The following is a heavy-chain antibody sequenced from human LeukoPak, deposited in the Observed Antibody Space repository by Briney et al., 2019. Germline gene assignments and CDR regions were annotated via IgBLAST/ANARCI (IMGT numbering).Heavy chain of an antibody. V-gene: IGHV4-30-2*01. D-gene: IGHD3-16*02. CDR1: GGSISSGGYS. CDR3: ARAIEGWFDP. J-gene: IGHJ5*02. CDR2: IYHSGST. Sequence: PSQTLSLTCAVSGGSISSGGYSWSWIRQPPGEGLEWIGYIYHSGSTYYNPSLKSRVTISVDRSKNQFSLKLSSVTAADTAVYYCARAIEGWFDPWGQGTLVTVSS.